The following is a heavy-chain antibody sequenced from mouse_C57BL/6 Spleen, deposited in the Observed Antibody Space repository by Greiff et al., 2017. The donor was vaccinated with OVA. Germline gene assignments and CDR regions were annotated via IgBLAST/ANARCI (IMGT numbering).Heavy chain of an antibody. V-gene: IGHV1-69*01. J-gene: IGHJ4*01. Sequence: QVQLQQSGAELVMPGASVKLSCKASGYTFTSYWMHWVKQRPGQGLEWIGEIDPSDSYTNYQQKFKGKSTLTVDKSSSTAYMQLSSLTSEDSAVYYCASGLRRGYDAMYYWGQGTSVTVSS. CDR2: IDPSDSYT. CDR1: GYTFTSYW. D-gene: IGHD2-4*01. CDR3: ASGLRRGYDAMYY.